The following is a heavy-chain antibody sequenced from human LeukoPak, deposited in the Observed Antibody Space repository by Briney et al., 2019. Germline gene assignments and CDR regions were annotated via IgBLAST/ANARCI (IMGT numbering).Heavy chain of an antibody. CDR1: GDSVPSNSAA. J-gene: IGHJ3*02. D-gene: IGHD3-22*01. CDR2: TYYRSKWYN. CDR3: ARDFRRWRYYDSSGYHDAFDI. V-gene: IGHV6-1*01. Sequence: SQTLSLTCAISGDSVPSNSAAWNWIRQSPSRGLEWLGRTYYRSKWYNDYAVSVKSRITINPDTSKNQFSLKLSSVTAADTAVYYCARDFRRWRYYDSSGYHDAFDIWGQGTMVTVSS.